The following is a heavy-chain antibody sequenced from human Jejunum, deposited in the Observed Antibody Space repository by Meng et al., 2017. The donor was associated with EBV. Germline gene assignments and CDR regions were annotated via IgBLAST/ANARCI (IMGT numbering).Heavy chain of an antibody. V-gene: IGHV7-4-1*02. D-gene: IGHD2-8*02. Sequence: VQLFQLRTELKRPGASVKVSGKASGYTFTSSGINWVRQAPGQGLEWMGWINTNTGYPTYAQDFTGRFVFSLDTSVSTAYLQITSLSTEDNAVYYCARVRPGGGWFDPWGQGTLVTVSS. CDR3: ARVRPGGGWFDP. CDR2: INTNTGYP. J-gene: IGHJ5*02. CDR1: GYTFTSSG.